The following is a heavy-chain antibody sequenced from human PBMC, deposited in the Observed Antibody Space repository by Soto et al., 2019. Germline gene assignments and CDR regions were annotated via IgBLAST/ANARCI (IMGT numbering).Heavy chain of an antibody. CDR2: INPSGGST. CDR3: ARAIRLAAAPRDYYYYGMDV. J-gene: IGHJ6*02. CDR1: GYTFTSYY. Sequence: SVKVSCKASGYTFTSYYMHWVRQAPGQGLEWMGIINPSGGSTSYAQKFQGRVTMTRDTSTSTVYMELSSLRSEDTAVYYCARAIRLAAAPRDYYYYGMDVWGQGTTVTVSS. V-gene: IGHV1-46*01. D-gene: IGHD6-13*01.